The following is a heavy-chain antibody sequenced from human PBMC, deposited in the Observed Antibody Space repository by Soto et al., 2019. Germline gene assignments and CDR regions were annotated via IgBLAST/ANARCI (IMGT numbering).Heavy chain of an antibody. CDR2: IYYSGST. CDR1: GGSISSGDYY. CDR3: AGLSYYYDSSATRSDY. J-gene: IGHJ4*02. Sequence: SETLFLTCTVSGGSISSGDYYWSWIRQPPGKGLEWIGYIYYSGSTYYNPSLKSRVTISVDTSKNQFSLKLSSVTAADTAVYYCAGLSYYYDSSATRSDYWGQGTLVTVSS. D-gene: IGHD3-22*01. V-gene: IGHV4-30-4*01.